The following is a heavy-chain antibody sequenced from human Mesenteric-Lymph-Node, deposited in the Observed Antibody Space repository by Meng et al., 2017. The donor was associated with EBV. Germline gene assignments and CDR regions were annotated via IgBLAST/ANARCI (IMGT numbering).Heavy chain of an antibody. CDR2: ISAYNGNT. J-gene: IGHJ5*02. Sequence: GRLVHPGAEVKKPGASWKVSCKASGYTFTSYGISWVRQAPGQGLEWMGWISAYNGNTNYAQKLQGRVTMTTDTSTSTAYMELRSLRSDDTAVYYCARVWLWFGELGWFDPWGQGTLVTVSS. CDR1: GYTFTSYG. V-gene: IGHV1-18*01. CDR3: ARVWLWFGELGWFDP. D-gene: IGHD3-10*01.